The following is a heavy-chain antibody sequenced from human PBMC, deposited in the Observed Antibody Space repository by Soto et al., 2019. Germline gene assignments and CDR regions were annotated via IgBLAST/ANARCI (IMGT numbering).Heavy chain of an antibody. V-gene: IGHV3-11*06. D-gene: IGHD3-22*01. CDR2: ISSSSSYT. CDR1: GFTFSDYY. Sequence: GGSLSLSCAASGFTFSDYYMSWIRQAPGKGLEWVSYISSSSSYTNYADSVKGRFTISRDNAKNSLYLQMNSLRAEDTAVYYCARGSAISPQLDDSSGWYYYYGMDVWGQGTTVTVSS. J-gene: IGHJ6*02. CDR3: ARGSAISPQLDDSSGWYYYYGMDV.